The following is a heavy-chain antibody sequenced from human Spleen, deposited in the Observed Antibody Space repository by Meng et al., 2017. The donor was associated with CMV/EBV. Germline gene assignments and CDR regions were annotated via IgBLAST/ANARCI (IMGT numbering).Heavy chain of an antibody. V-gene: IGHV4-39*07. CDR3: ASGPTSSIAARAFDY. CDR1: GSISSSSYY. Sequence: GSISSSSYYRGWIRQPTGKGLEWIGSIYYSGSTYYNPSLKSRVTISVDTSKNQFSLKLSSVTAADTAVYYCASGPTSSIAARAFDYWGQGTLVTVSS. D-gene: IGHD6-6*01. CDR2: IYYSGST. J-gene: IGHJ4*02.